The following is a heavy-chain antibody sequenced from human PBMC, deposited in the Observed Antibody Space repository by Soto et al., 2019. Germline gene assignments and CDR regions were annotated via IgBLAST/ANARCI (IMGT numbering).Heavy chain of an antibody. CDR1: GYTFFTYD. V-gene: IGHV1-18*01. Sequence: QVHLVQSGVEVKTPGASVKVSCQASGYTFFTYDISWVRQAPGQGREWMGWISTYSGDTKYAQKFQGRVTMTTDPSTTTAYLELRSLRSDDTAVYYCARHHGPTTSENWFDPWGQGTLGTVSS. CDR2: ISTYSGDT. J-gene: IGHJ5*02. CDR3: ARHHGPTTSENWFDP. D-gene: IGHD5-12*01.